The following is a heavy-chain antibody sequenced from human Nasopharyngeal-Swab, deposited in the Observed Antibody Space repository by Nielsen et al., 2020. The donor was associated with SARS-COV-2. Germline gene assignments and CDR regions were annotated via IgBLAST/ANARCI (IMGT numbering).Heavy chain of an antibody. CDR3: ARSTYCGGDCQNYFDY. Sequence: SETLSLTCTVSGCSISSYYWSWIRQPPGPGLEWIGYFYYRGSTNYNPSLKSRVTISVDTSKNQFSLKLSSVTAADTAVYYCARSTYCGGDCQNYFDYWGQGTLVTVSS. CDR1: GCSISSYY. J-gene: IGHJ4*02. D-gene: IGHD2-21*02. CDR2: FYYRGST. V-gene: IGHV4-59*08.